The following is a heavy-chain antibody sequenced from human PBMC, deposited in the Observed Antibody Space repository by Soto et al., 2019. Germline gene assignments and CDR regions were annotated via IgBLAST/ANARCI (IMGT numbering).Heavy chain of an antibody. V-gene: IGHV1-18*01. CDR1: GYTFTSYV. CDR2: ISAYNGNT. D-gene: IGHD3-10*01. Sequence: QVQLVQSGAEVKNPGASVKFSCKASGYTFTSYVISWVRQAPGQGLEWMGWISAYNGNTNYAQKLQGRVTMTTDTSTITAYMELRSLRSDDTAVYSCARDGRMDRAFDIWGQGTMVTVSS. CDR3: ARDGRMDRAFDI. J-gene: IGHJ3*02.